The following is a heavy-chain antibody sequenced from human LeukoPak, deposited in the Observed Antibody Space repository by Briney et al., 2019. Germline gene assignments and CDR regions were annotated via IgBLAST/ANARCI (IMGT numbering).Heavy chain of an antibody. V-gene: IGHV1-8*03. J-gene: IGHJ6*03. CDR2: INPNRGNK. D-gene: IGHD3-3*01. CDR1: GYTFTSYD. CDR3: ARGASDFWSGYWDPPYYYYMDV. Sequence: ASVKLSCKASGYTFTSYDINWVRQATGQGLEWMGWINPNRGNKDYAQKFQGRVTITRNTSISTAYMELSSLRSEDTAVYYCARGASDFWSGYWDPPYYYYMDVWGKGTTVTVSS.